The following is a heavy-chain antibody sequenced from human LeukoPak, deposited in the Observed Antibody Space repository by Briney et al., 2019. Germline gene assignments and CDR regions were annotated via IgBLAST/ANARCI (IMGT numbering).Heavy chain of an antibody. Sequence: GGSLRLSCAASGFTFDDYAMHWVRQAPGKGLEWVSGISWNSGSIGYADSVKGRFTISRDNAKNSLYLQMNSLRAEDTALYYCAKGWIQLWSFIDYWGQGTLVTVSS. J-gene: IGHJ4*02. D-gene: IGHD5-18*01. CDR2: ISWNSGSI. V-gene: IGHV3-9*01. CDR1: GFTFDDYA. CDR3: AKGWIQLWSFIDY.